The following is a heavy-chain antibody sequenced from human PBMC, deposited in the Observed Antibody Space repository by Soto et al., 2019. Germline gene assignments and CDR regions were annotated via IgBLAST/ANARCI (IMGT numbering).Heavy chain of an antibody. CDR1: GGSISSGDYY. Sequence: SETLSLTCTVSGGSISSGDYYWSWIRQPPGKGLEWIGYIYHSGSTYYNPSLKSRVTISVDTSKNQFSLKLSSVTAADTAVYYCARGTHRNYFPAEYFQHWGQGTLVTVSS. J-gene: IGHJ1*01. CDR2: IYHSGST. D-gene: IGHD3-10*01. CDR3: ARGTHRNYFPAEYFQH. V-gene: IGHV4-30-4*01.